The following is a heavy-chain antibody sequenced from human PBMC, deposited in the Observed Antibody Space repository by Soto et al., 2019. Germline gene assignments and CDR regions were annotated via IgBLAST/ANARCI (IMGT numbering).Heavy chain of an antibody. Sequence: PGGSLRLSCAASGVTFSRHGMQWARQAPGKGLEWVALIWYDGTRESYADSVKGRFTISRDQSESTLYLQMNRLRADDTAVYCCARDISFGAYDLWGQGTLVTAPQ. CDR1: GVTFSRHG. V-gene: IGHV3-33*01. J-gene: IGHJ1*01. CDR3: ARDISFGAYDL. D-gene: IGHD1-1*01. CDR2: IWYDGTRE.